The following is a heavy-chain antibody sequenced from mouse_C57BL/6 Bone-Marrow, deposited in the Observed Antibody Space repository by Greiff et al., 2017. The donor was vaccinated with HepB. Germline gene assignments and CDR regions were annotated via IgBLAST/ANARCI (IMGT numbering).Heavy chain of an antibody. V-gene: IGHV5-17*01. CDR1: GFTFSDYG. J-gene: IGHJ4*01. Sequence: EVHLVESGGGLVKPGGSLKLSCAASGFTFSDYGMHWVRQAPEKGLEWVAYISSGSSTIYYADTVKGRFTISRDNAKNTLFLQMTSLRSEDTAMYYCARVYYGTPYYAMDYWGQGTSVTVSS. CDR3: ARVYYGTPYYAMDY. D-gene: IGHD1-1*01. CDR2: ISSGSSTI.